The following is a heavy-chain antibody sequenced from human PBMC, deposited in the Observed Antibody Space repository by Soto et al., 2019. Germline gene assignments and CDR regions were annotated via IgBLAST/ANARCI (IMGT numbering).Heavy chain of an antibody. D-gene: IGHD4-17*01. CDR1: GFTFSRYA. V-gene: IGHV3-23*01. CDR3: SKASSTVTPYSFDY. J-gene: IGHJ4*02. CDR2: ISGSGSTT. Sequence: EVQLLESGGGLVQPGGSLRLSCAASGFTFSRYAMSWVRQAPGKGLEWVSAISGSGSTTFFADSVKGRFTISRDNSNNTLYLQMDSLRAEDTAVYYCSKASSTVTPYSFDYWGQGTLVTVSS.